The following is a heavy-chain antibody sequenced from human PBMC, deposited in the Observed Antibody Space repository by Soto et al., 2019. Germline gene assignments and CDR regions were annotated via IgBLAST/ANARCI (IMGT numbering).Heavy chain of an antibody. CDR3: AQVMNSGWYLAY. CDR2: ISDSGDIT. Sequence: PGGSLRLSCAASEFTFSTYAMTWVRQAPGRGLQWVATISDSGDITYYADSVKGRFTISRDNSRNTLYLQMNNLRAEDTAIYYCAQVMNSGWYLAYWGQGTLVTVSS. V-gene: IGHV3-23*01. D-gene: IGHD6-19*01. J-gene: IGHJ4*02. CDR1: EFTFSTYA.